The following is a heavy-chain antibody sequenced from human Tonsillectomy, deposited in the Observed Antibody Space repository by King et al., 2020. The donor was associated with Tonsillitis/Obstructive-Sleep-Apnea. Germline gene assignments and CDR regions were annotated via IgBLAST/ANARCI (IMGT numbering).Heavy chain of an antibody. J-gene: IGHJ4*02. CDR1: GGSVSSSSYY. V-gene: IGHV4-39*01. D-gene: IGHD7-27*01. CDR3: ARQKGGTGDPIDY. CDR2: MAFSGRT. Sequence: QLQESGPRLVKPSETLSLTCSVSGGSVSSSSYYWGWIRQPPGKGLEWIGSMAFSGRTYYNPSPKSRVTISGDTSKNQFSLKLSSVTAADTAVYYCARQKGGTGDPIDYWGQGTLVTVSS.